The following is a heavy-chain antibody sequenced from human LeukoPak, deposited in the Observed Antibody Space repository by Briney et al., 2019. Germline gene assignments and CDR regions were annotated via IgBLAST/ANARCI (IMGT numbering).Heavy chain of an antibody. V-gene: IGHV1-69*05. CDR2: ISPFFGTA. CDR1: GGSFTSYA. Sequence: ASVKVSCKASGGSFTSYAIIWVRQAPGQGLEWMGGISPFFGTANYAQKFQGRVALITDESTSTAYMELSSLRSDDTAVYYCARDQGNYYDSGGYSPFNYWGQGTLVTVSS. CDR3: ARDQGNYYDSGGYSPFNY. D-gene: IGHD3-22*01. J-gene: IGHJ4*02.